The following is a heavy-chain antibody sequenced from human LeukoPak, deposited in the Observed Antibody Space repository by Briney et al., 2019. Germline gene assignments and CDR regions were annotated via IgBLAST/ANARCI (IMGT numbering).Heavy chain of an antibody. J-gene: IGHJ6*02. D-gene: IGHD3-22*01. V-gene: IGHV1-69*13. CDR3: AVDSSGYYYVGYGMDV. CDR1: GGTFSSYA. CDR2: IIPIFGTA. Sequence: SVKVSCKASGGTFSSYAISWVRQAPGQGREWMGGIIPIFGTANCAQKFQGRVTITADESTSTAYMELSSLRSEDTAVYYCAVDSSGYYYVGYGMDVWGQGTTVTVSS.